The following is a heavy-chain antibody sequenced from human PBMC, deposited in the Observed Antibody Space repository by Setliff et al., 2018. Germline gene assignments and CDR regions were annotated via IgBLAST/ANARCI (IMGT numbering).Heavy chain of an antibody. D-gene: IGHD3-3*01. J-gene: IGHJ6*03. CDR1: GDSISRAKYY. CDR2: IYTDGST. Sequence: SETLSLTCTVSGDSISRAKYYWSWIRQSAGKGLECLGRIYTDGSTKYNPSPNSRVTLLIDTAKNQISLRLSSVTAADTAVYFCARVTGFSYMDVWGKGTTVTVSS. V-gene: IGHV4-61*02. CDR3: ARVTGFSYMDV.